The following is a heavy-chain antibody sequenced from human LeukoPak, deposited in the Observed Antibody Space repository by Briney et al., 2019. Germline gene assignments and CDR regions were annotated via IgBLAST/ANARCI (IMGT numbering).Heavy chain of an antibody. V-gene: IGHV3-66*01. J-gene: IGHJ4*02. CDR3: ASLRDSPKNNDY. Sequence: GGSLRLSCAASGFTVSSNYMSWVRQAPGKGLEWVSAIYSGGSTYYADSVKGRFTISRDNSKNTLYLQMNSLRAEDTAVYYCASLRDSPKNNDYWGQGTLVTVSS. D-gene: IGHD3-22*01. CDR2: IYSGGST. CDR1: GFTVSSNY.